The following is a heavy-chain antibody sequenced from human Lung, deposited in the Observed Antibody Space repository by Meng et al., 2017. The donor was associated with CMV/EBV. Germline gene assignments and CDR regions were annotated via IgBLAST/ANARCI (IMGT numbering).Heavy chain of an antibody. D-gene: IGHD1-26*01. CDR1: GYTFTGYY. CDR3: ARSRARTSFHET. J-gene: IGHJ4*02. Sequence: SXXVSXXASGYTFTGYYMHWVRQAPGQGLEWMGWINPNSGGTNYAQKFQGRVTMNRDTSISTAYMELSRLRSDDTAGYYCARSRARTSFHETWAQGTVVTVSS. CDR2: INPNSGGT. V-gene: IGHV1-2*02.